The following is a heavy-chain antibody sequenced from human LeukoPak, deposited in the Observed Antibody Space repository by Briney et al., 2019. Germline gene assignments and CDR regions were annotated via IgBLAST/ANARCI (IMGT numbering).Heavy chain of an antibody. J-gene: IGHJ4*02. D-gene: IGHD3-16*01. CDR2: IYYSGSI. V-gene: IGHV4-59*01. CDR1: GGSISSYY. CDR3: ARDMITFGGVRAYFDY. Sequence: SETLSLTCTASGGSISSYYWSWIRQPPGKGLEWIGYIYYSGSINYNPPLKSRVTISVDTPKTQFSLKLSSVTDADTVVYYCARDMITFGGVRAYFDYWGQGILVTVSS.